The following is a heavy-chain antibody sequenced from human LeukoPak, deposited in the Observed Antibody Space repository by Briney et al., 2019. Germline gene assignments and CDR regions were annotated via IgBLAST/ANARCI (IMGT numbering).Heavy chain of an antibody. CDR3: AKGRSTLEWPY. CDR2: ISSDDKST. V-gene: IGHV3-74*01. CDR1: GFTFSKNW. Sequence: GGSLRLSCAASGFTFSKNWLHWVRQAPGKGLVWVSRISSDDKSTSYADSVKGRFTISRDDAKKTLYLQMNSLRAEDTAVYYCAKGRSTLEWPYWGQGTLVTVSS. J-gene: IGHJ4*02. D-gene: IGHD3-3*01.